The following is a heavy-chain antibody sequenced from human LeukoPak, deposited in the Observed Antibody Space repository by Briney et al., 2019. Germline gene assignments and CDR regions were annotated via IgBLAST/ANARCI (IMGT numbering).Heavy chain of an antibody. Sequence: GESLKISCTGSGYGFTSYWIGWVRQIPGKGLEWMGIIYPGDSDTRYSPPSQGQVTISAAKSITAASLQWSSLKASDTAMYYCARLPSGYDPVVFDYWGQGTLVTVSS. V-gene: IGHV5-51*01. D-gene: IGHD5-12*01. CDR1: GYGFTSYW. J-gene: IGHJ4*02. CDR3: ARLPSGYDPVVFDY. CDR2: IYPGDSDT.